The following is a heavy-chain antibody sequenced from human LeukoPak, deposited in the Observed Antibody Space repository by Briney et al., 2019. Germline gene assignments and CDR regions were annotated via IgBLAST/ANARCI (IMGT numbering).Heavy chain of an antibody. Sequence: HPGGSLRLSCAASGFIFNDFWMHWVRQAPGKGLVWVSRMNSDGSDISYADFVKGRFIISRDNAKNSLYLQMNSLRAEDTALYYCAKSVIAVAGTGSRFDYWGQGTLVTVSS. CDR3: AKSVIAVAGTGSRFDY. J-gene: IGHJ4*02. V-gene: IGHV3-74*01. D-gene: IGHD6-19*01. CDR1: GFIFNDFW. CDR2: MNSDGSDI.